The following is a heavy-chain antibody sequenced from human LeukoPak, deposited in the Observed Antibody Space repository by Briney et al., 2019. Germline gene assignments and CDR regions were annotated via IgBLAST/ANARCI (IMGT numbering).Heavy chain of an antibody. CDR2: ISGSSAST. CDR3: AVGSYYFDY. J-gene: IGHJ4*02. V-gene: IGHV3-23*01. Sequence: GGSLRLSCAASGFTFSTYAMNWVRQAPGXGLEWVSGISGSSASTYYADSVKGRFTISRDNSKNTLYVQMNSLRAEDTAVYYCAVGSYYFDYWGQGTLVTVSS. D-gene: IGHD3-10*01. CDR1: GFTFSTYA.